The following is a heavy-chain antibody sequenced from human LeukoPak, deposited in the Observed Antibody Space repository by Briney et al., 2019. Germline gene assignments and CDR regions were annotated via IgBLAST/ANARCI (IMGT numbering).Heavy chain of an antibody. CDR3: ARGIGYYGSGIYYMDV. J-gene: IGHJ6*03. Sequence: GGSLRLSCAASGFTFSSYSMNWVRQAPGKGLQWVSYISASITTIHYADSVKGRFTISRDNAKNSLYLQMNSLRAEDTAVYYCARGIGYYGSGIYYMDVWGKGTTVTVSS. CDR1: GFTFSSYS. D-gene: IGHD3-10*01. CDR2: ISASITTI. V-gene: IGHV3-48*01.